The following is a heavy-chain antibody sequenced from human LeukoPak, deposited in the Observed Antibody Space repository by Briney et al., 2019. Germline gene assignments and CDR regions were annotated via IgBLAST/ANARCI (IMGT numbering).Heavy chain of an antibody. V-gene: IGHV4-34*01. Sequence: PSETLSLTCAVYGGSFSGYYWSWIRQPPGKGLEWIGEINHSGSTNYNPALKSRVTISVDTSKNQFSLKLSSVTAADTAVYYCARVEAVAGTPGYFDYWGQGTLVTVSS. CDR1: GGSFSGYY. D-gene: IGHD6-19*01. J-gene: IGHJ4*02. CDR3: ARVEAVAGTPGYFDY. CDR2: INHSGST.